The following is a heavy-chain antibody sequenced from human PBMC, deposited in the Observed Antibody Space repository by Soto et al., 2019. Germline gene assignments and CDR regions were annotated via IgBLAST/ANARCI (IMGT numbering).Heavy chain of an antibody. CDR3: ACRAYYDFWSGYYRINY. CDR1: GGSFSGYY. V-gene: IGHV4-34*01. J-gene: IGHJ4*02. D-gene: IGHD3-3*01. CDR2: INHSGST. Sequence: SETLSLTCAVYGGSFSGYYWSWIRQPPGKGLEWIGEINHSGSTNYNPSLKSRVTISVDTSKNQFSLKLSSVTAADTAVYYCACRAYYDFWSGYYRINYWGQGTLVTVSS.